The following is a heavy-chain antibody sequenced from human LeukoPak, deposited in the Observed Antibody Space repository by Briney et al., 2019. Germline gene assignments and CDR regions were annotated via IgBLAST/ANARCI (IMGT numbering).Heavy chain of an antibody. CDR1: GGSISSSSYY. D-gene: IGHD3-22*01. CDR2: IYYSGST. Sequence: SETLSLTCTVSGGSISSSSYYWGWIRQPPGKGLEWIGSIYYSGSTYYNPSLKSRVTISVDTSKNQFSLKLSSVTAADTAVYYCARTSSGYSHYFDYWGQGTLVTVSS. V-gene: IGHV4-39*07. J-gene: IGHJ4*02. CDR3: ARTSSGYSHYFDY.